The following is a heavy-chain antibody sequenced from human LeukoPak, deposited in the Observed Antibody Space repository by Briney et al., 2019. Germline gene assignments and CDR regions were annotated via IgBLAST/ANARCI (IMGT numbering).Heavy chain of an antibody. D-gene: IGHD3-10*01. CDR1: GFTFSGYG. CDR3: AKAYGSGGYYFDY. CDR2: ISYDGSNK. J-gene: IGHJ4*02. Sequence: SGGSLRLSCAASGFTFSGYGMHWVRQAPGKGLEWVAVISYDGSNKYYADSVKGRFTISRDNSKNTLYLQMNSLRAEDTAAYYCAKAYGSGGYYFDYWGQGTLVTVSS. V-gene: IGHV3-30*18.